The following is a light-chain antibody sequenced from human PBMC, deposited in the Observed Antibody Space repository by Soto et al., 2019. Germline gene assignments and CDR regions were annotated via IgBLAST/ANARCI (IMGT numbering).Light chain of an antibody. J-gene: IGKJ4*01. CDR2: EAS. V-gene: IGKV3-15*01. CDR3: QQYNKWPIT. Sequence: IVLTQSPGTLSLSPGERATLACRASQSMSSNLDWYQQKPGQVPRLLIYEASTRAAGSPAGFSGSGAGTEFTLTISSLQSEDFAIYYCQQYNKWPITFGGGTKVDIK. CDR1: QSMSSN.